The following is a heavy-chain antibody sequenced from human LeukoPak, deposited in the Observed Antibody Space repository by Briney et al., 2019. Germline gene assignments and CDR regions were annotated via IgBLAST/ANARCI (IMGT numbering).Heavy chain of an antibody. Sequence: SQTLSLTCATSGDSVSSNSAAWNWIRQSPSRGLEWLGRTYYRSKWLSDYAVSVKSRITIDADTSKNQFSLQLNSVTPEDTAVYYCARKGTVTTPFDYWGQGILVTVSS. CDR1: GDSVSSNSAA. CDR3: ARKGTVTTPFDY. V-gene: IGHV6-1*01. J-gene: IGHJ4*02. CDR2: TYYRSKWLS. D-gene: IGHD4-11*01.